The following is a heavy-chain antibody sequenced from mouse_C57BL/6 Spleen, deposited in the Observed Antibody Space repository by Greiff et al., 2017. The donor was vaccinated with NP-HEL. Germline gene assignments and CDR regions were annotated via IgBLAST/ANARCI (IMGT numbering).Heavy chain of an antibody. V-gene: IGHV5-17*01. CDR2: ISSGSSTI. D-gene: IGHD2-4*01. CDR1: GFTFSDYG. J-gene: IGHJ4*01. Sequence: EVKVVESGGGLVKPGGSLKLSCAASGFTFSDYGMHWVRQAPEKGLEWVAYISSGSSTIYYADTVKGRFTISRDNAKNTLFLQMTSLRSEDTAMYYCARSDYGSYYAMDYWGQGTSVTVSS. CDR3: ARSDYGSYYAMDY.